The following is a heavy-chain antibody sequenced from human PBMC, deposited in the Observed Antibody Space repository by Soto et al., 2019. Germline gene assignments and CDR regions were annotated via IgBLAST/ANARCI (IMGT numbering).Heavy chain of an antibody. D-gene: IGHD5-12*01. CDR3: AKALIRRNGYDYFDY. V-gene: IGHV3-23*01. Sequence: EVQLLESGGDLGQPGGSRRLSCAASGFTFSSYAMSWVRQAPGKGLEWVSAISGSGGSTYYADSVKGRFTISRDNSKNTLYLQMNSLRAEDTAVYYCAKALIRRNGYDYFDYWGQGTLVTVSS. J-gene: IGHJ4*02. CDR1: GFTFSSYA. CDR2: ISGSGGST.